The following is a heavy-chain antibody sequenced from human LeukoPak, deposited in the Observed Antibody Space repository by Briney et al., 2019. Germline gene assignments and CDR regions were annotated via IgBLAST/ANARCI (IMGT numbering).Heavy chain of an antibody. D-gene: IGHD4-23*01. CDR2: ISSSSSTI. CDR3: ARDLNDYGGTPWFDP. J-gene: IGHJ5*02. CDR1: GFTFRSYS. Sequence: GGSLRLSCAASGFTFRSYSMNWVRQAPGKGLEGVSYISSSSSTIYYADSVKGRFTISRDNAKNSLYLQMNSLRAEDTAVYYCARDLNDYGGTPWFDPWGQGTLVTVSS. V-gene: IGHV3-48*01.